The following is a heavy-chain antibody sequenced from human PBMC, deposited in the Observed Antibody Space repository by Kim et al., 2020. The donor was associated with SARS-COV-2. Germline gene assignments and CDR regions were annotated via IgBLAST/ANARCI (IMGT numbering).Heavy chain of an antibody. J-gene: IGHJ4*02. CDR3: AIMGDYVDY. Sequence: GGTNYAQKFQGRVTMTRDTSISTAYMELSRLRSDDTAVYYCAIMGDYVDYWGQGTLVTVSS. CDR2: GGT. V-gene: IGHV1-2*02.